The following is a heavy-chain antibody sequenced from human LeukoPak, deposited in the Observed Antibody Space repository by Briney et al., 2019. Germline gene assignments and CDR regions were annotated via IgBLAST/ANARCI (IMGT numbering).Heavy chain of an antibody. D-gene: IGHD3-10*02. J-gene: IGHJ5*02. Sequence: PGGSLRLSCAASGFTFSSYSMNWVRQAPGKGLEWVSSISSSSSYIYYADSVKGRFTISRDNAKNSLYLQMNSLRAEDTAVYYCARDVENYYVTFDPWGQGTLVTVSS. CDR3: ARDVENYYVTFDP. V-gene: IGHV3-21*01. CDR1: GFTFSSYS. CDR2: ISSSSSYI.